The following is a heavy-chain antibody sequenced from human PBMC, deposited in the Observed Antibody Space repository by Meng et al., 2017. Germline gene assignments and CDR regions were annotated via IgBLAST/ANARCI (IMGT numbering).Heavy chain of an antibody. CDR3: ARCQEQWLPFDY. Sequence: QGQLGGSGGGLVKPGGSLRPSCAASGFTFSDYYLSWIRQAPGKGLEWVSYISSSGSTIYYADSVKGRFTISRDNAKNSLYLQMNSLRAEDTAVYYCARCQEQWLPFDYWGQGTLVTVSS. V-gene: IGHV3-11*01. CDR2: ISSSGSTI. J-gene: IGHJ4*02. CDR1: GFTFSDYY. D-gene: IGHD6-19*01.